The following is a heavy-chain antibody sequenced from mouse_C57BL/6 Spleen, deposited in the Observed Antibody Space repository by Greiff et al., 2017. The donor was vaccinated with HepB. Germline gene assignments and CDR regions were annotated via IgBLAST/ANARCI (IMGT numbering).Heavy chain of an antibody. CDR1: GYTFTSYW. D-gene: IGHD2-1*01. V-gene: IGHV1-52*01. Sequence: QVQLQQPGAELVRPGSSVKLSCTASGYTFTSYWMHWVKQRPIQGLEWIGNIDPSDSATHYNQKFKDKAKLTVDTSSSTAYMQLSSLTSEDSAVDYCARNYGNYEDYAIDYWGQGTSVTVSS. CDR2: IDPSDSAT. CDR3: ARNYGNYEDYAIDY. J-gene: IGHJ4*01.